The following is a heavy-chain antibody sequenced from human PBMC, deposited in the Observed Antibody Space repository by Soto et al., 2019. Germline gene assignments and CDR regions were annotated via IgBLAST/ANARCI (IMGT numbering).Heavy chain of an antibody. CDR2: ISAYNGNT. CDR3: ARDAAVGLFDY. CDR1: GYTFTSYG. Sequence: GASVKVACKASGYTFTSYGISWVRQAPGQGLEWMGWISAYNGNTNYAQMLRGRVTMTTDTSTSTAYMELRSLRSDDTAVYYCARDAAVGLFDYWGQGTLVTVSS. V-gene: IGHV1-18*01. J-gene: IGHJ4*02. D-gene: IGHD1-26*01.